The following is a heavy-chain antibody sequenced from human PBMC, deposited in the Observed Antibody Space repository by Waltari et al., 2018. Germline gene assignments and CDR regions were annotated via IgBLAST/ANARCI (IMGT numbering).Heavy chain of an antibody. Sequence: QVQLQESGPGLVKPSETLSLTCTVSGYSISSGYYWGWIRQPPGKGLEWIGSIYHSGSTYYNPSLKSRVTISVDTSKNQFSLKLSSVTAADTAVYCCARVDSSSSAHLDYWGQGTLVTVSS. J-gene: IGHJ4*02. CDR2: IYHSGST. D-gene: IGHD6-6*01. CDR1: GYSISSGYY. CDR3: ARVDSSSSAHLDY. V-gene: IGHV4-38-2*02.